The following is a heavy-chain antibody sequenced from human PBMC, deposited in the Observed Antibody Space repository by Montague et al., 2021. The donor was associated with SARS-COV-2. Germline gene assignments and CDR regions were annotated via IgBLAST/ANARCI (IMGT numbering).Heavy chain of an antibody. V-gene: IGHV4-31*03. CDR3: ARVDAASGTPYCDY. CDR1: GGSISSGSYS. J-gene: IGHJ4*02. Sequence: TLSLTCTVSGGSISSGSYSWSWIRPGPGKGLEWIGNIYYSGSAYYSPSLRSRATLSVDTSKNQFSLNLSSVTAADTAVYYCARVDAASGTPYCDYWGQGTLVTVSS. D-gene: IGHD2-15*01. CDR2: IYYSGSA.